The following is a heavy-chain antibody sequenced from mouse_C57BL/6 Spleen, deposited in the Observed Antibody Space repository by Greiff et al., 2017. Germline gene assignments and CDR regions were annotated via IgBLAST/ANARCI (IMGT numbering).Heavy chain of an antibody. CDR3: TREEDD. CDR1: GYTFTDYE. CDR2: IDPETGGT. V-gene: IGHV1-15*01. J-gene: IGHJ2*01. Sequence: QVQLQQSGAELVRPGASVTLSCKASGYTFTDYEMHWVKQTPVHGLEWIGAIDPETGGTAYNQKFKGKAILTADKSSSTAYLELRSLTSEDSAVYYCTREEDDWGQGTTLTVSS.